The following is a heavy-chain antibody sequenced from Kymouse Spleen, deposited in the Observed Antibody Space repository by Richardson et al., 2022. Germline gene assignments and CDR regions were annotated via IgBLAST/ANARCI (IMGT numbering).Heavy chain of an antibody. Sequence: QVQLVESGGGVVQPGRSLRLSCAASGFTFSSYGMHWVRQAPGKGLEWVAVISYDGSNKYYADSVKGRFTISRDNSKNTLYLQMNSLRAEDTAVYYCAKEDSSGWYTFFDYWGQGTLVTVSS. CDR2: ISYDGSNK. V-gene: IGHV3-30*18. D-gene: IGHD6-19*01. CDR3: AKEDSSGWYTFFDY. J-gene: IGHJ4*02. CDR1: GFTFSSYG.